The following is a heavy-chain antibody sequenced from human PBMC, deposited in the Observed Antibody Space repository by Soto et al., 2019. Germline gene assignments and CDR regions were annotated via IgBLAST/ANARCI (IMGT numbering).Heavy chain of an antibody. CDR2: IFSGGST. Sequence: EVQLVESGGGLIQPGGSLRLSCAASGFTVSHNYMTWVRQAPGKGLEWVSVIFSGGSTYYGDSVKGRFTISRDISKNIVYLKMNSLRAEDTAVYYCARVPDTGGRDYLDYWGQGTLVTVSS. J-gene: IGHJ4*02. CDR1: GFTVSHNY. D-gene: IGHD7-27*01. CDR3: ARVPDTGGRDYLDY. V-gene: IGHV3-53*01.